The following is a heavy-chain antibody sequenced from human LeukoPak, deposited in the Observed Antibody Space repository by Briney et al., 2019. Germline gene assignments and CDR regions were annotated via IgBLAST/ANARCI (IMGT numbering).Heavy chain of an antibody. CDR2: INGAGDRT. D-gene: IGHD1-7*01. V-gene: IGHV3-64*02. Sequence: GGSLRLSCAGSGFTFSGFPMHWVRQTPGRGLEYVSAINGAGDRTYYADSVKGRFSISRDNSKNTLYLQMGNLRGEDMALYFCARIGMENFYDLWGQGTLVTVSA. CDR1: GFTFSGFP. CDR3: ARIGMENFYDL. J-gene: IGHJ5*02.